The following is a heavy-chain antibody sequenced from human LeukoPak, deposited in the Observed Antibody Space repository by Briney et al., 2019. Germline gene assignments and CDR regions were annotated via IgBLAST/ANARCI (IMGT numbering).Heavy chain of an antibody. D-gene: IGHD3-22*01. V-gene: IGHV3-23*01. Sequence: PGGSLRLSCAASGFTFSSYAMSWVRQAPGKGLEWVSAISGSGGSTYYADSVKGRFTISRDNAKNSLYLQMNSLRAEDTAVYYCARDTRPMIVVVPPYYYYGMDVWGQGTTVTVSS. J-gene: IGHJ6*02. CDR2: ISGSGGST. CDR3: ARDTRPMIVVVPPYYYYGMDV. CDR1: GFTFSSYA.